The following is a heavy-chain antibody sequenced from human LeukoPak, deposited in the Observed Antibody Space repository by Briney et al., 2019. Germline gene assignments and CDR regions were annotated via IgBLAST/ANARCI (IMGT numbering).Heavy chain of an antibody. CDR2: IYYSGST. CDR3: ARGGDGSGVTIDY. J-gene: IGHJ4*02. Sequence: SETLSLTCSVSGGSISSSGHYWGWIRQPPGKGLEWIGSIYYSGSTHYNPSLKSRVTISVDTSKNQFSLKLSSVTAADTAVYYCARGGDGSGVTIDYWGQGTLVTVSS. D-gene: IGHD3-10*01. V-gene: IGHV4-39*07. CDR1: GGSISSSGHY.